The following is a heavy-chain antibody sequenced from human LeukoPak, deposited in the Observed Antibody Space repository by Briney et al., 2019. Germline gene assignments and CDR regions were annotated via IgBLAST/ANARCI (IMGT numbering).Heavy chain of an antibody. CDR3: ARGRYYYGSGSYYNDPVYFDY. J-gene: IGHJ4*02. CDR2: ISAYNGNA. Sequence: ASVEVSCKASGYTFTCYHISWMRQAPGQGLEWMGWISAYNGNANHAQKLQGRVTMTTDTSTSTAYMELRSLRSDDTAVYYCARGRYYYGSGSYYNDPVYFDYWGQGTLVSVSS. V-gene: IGHV1-18*01. D-gene: IGHD3-10*01. CDR1: GYTFTCYH.